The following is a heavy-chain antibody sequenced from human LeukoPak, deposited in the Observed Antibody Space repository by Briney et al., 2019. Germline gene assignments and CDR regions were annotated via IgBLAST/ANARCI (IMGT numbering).Heavy chain of an antibody. CDR3: ARNHVLRYFDWFRKTSVNYYYYMDV. CDR2: IKQDGSEK. CDR1: GFTFSSYW. D-gene: IGHD3-9*01. V-gene: IGHV3-7*01. Sequence: PGGSLRLSCAASGFTFSSYWMSWVRQAPGKGLEWVANIKQDGSEKYYVDSVKGRFTISRDNAKNSLYLQMNSLRAEDTAVYYCARNHVLRYFDWFRKTSVNYYYYMDVWGKGTTVTVSS. J-gene: IGHJ6*03.